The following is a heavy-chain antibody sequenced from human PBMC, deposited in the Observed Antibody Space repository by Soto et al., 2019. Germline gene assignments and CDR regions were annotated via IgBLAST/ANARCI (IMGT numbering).Heavy chain of an antibody. Sequence: GGSLRLSCAASGFTFSSYAMHWVRQAPGKGLEYVSAISSNGGSTYYANSVKGRFTISRDNSKNTLYLQMGSLRAEDMAVYYCARDGSIWLRVPAARLLYDYWGQGTLVTVSS. J-gene: IGHJ4*02. V-gene: IGHV3-64*01. D-gene: IGHD2-2*01. CDR2: ISSNGGST. CDR1: GFTFSSYA. CDR3: ARDGSIWLRVPAARLLYDY.